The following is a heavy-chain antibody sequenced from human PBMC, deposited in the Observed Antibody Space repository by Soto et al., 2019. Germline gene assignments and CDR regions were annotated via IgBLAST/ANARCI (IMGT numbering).Heavy chain of an antibody. CDR3: VKDSGSFWSGSRSPWFDP. CDR1: GFTFSSYA. Sequence: GGSLRLSCSASGFTFSSYAMHWVRQAPGKGLEYVSAISXXXXXXXXXXXVKGRFTISRDNSKNTLYLQMSSLRAEDTAVYYCVKDSGSFWSGSRSPWFDPWGQGTLVTVSS. D-gene: IGHD3-3*01. CDR2: ISXXXXXX. V-gene: IGHV3-64D*06. J-gene: IGHJ5*02.